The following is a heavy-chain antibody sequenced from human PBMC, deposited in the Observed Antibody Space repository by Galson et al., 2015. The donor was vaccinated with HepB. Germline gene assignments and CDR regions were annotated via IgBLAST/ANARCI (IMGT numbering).Heavy chain of an antibody. CDR3: ARWAGGQLTVGLDY. CDR1: GFTFSSYA. J-gene: IGHJ4*02. V-gene: IGHV3-30-3*01. CDR2: ISYDGSNK. D-gene: IGHD2-21*01. Sequence: SLRLSCAASGFTFSSYAMHWVRQAPGKGLEWVAVISYDGSNKYYADSVKGRFTISRDNSKNTLYLQMNSLRAEDTAVYYCARWAGGQLTVGLDYWGQGTLVTVSS.